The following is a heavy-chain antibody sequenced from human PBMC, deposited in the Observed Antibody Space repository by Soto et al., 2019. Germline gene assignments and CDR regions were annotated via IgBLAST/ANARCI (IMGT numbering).Heavy chain of an antibody. J-gene: IGHJ5*02. Sequence: SDTLSLTCTVSGGSISSGDYYWSWIRQPPGKGLEWIGYIYYSGSTYYNPSLKSRVTISVDTSKMQVSLKLSSVTAADTAVYFCARGTPSPLIVRSSRGPWFDPWGQGTLVPVFS. CDR3: ARGTPSPLIVRSSRGPWFDP. CDR2: IYYSGST. V-gene: IGHV4-30-4*02. D-gene: IGHD2-15*01. CDR1: GGSISSGDYY.